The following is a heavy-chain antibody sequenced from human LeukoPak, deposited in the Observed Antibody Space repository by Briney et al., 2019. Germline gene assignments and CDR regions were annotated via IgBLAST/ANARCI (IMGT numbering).Heavy chain of an antibody. J-gene: IGHJ4*02. V-gene: IGHV3-7*01. D-gene: IGHD3-10*01. CDR1: GFTFSNYW. CDR2: IKQDGSEK. Sequence: GGSLRLSCTASGFTFSNYWMSWVRQAPGKGLEWVANIKQDGSEKYYVDSVKGRFTISRDNAKNSLYLQMNSLRAEDTAVYYCARDGGRRGSGSYPAFDYWGQGTLVTVSS. CDR3: ARDGGRRGSGSYPAFDY.